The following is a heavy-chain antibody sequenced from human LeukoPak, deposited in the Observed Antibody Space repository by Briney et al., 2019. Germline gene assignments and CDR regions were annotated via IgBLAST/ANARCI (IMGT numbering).Heavy chain of an antibody. CDR3: ARLYDFWSGYYLERPIDY. CDR1: GYTFIDYF. J-gene: IGHJ4*02. V-gene: IGHV1-2*02. D-gene: IGHD3-3*01. CDR2: INPNSGGT. Sequence: GASVKVSCTTSGYTFIDYFIHWVRQAPGQGLEWMGWINPNSGGTNYAQKFQGRVTMTRDTSISTAYMELSRLRSDDTAVYYCARLYDFWSGYYLERPIDYWGQGTLVTVSS.